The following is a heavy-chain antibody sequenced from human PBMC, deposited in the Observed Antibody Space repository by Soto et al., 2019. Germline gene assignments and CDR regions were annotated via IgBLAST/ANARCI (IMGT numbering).Heavy chain of an antibody. J-gene: IGHJ3*01. Sequence: GGSLRLSCAASGFTFSSYGMHWVRQAPGKGLEWVAVIWYDGSNKYYADSVKGRFTISRDNSKNTLYLQMNSLRAEDTAVYYCAKAQSMNTVTSGAFDFPAQRTIVTGS. V-gene: IGHV3-33*06. CDR2: IWYDGSNK. CDR1: GFTFSSYG. CDR3: AKAQSMNTVTSGAFDF. D-gene: IGHD4-17*01.